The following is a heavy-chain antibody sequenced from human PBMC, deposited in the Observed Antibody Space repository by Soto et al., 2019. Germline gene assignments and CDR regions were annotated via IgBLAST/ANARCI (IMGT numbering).Heavy chain of an antibody. CDR2: ISGSGGST. D-gene: IGHD2-2*02. J-gene: IGHJ6*02. CDR3: AKHPVVPAAIFYYYGMDV. Sequence: GVSLRLSCAASGFTFSSYAMSWVRQAPGKGLEWVSAISGSGGSTSYADSVKGRFTISRDNSKKTLYLQMNSLRAEDTAVYYCAKHPVVPAAIFYYYGMDVWGQGTTVTVSS. V-gene: IGHV3-23*01. CDR1: GFTFSSYA.